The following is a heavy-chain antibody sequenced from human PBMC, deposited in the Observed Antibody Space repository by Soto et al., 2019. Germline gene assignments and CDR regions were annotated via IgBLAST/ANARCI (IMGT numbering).Heavy chain of an antibody. J-gene: IGHJ6*03. V-gene: IGHV3-33*01. CDR1: GFTFSNYG. CDR2: IWYDGSNK. Sequence: QVRLVESGGGVVQPGRSLRLSCAASGFTFSNYGMHWVLQAPGKGLEWVTGIWYDGSNKYYADSVKGRFTISRDNSKNTLYLQMDSLRAEDTAVYYCARGAGGYYYYMDVWGKGTAVTVSS. CDR3: ARGAGGYYYYMDV.